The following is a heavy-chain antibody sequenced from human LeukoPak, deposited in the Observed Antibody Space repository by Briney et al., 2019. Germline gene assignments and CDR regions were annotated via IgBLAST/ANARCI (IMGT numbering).Heavy chain of an antibody. CDR3: ATNWNLDY. Sequence: GGSLRLSCAASGFTFSSYGMYCVRHAPGKGLEWVAFIRYDGSNKYYADSVKGRFTISIDNSKNTLYLQMNSLRAEDTAVYYCATNWNLDYWGQGTLVTVSS. CDR1: GFTFSSYG. CDR2: IRYDGSNK. D-gene: IGHD1-1*01. J-gene: IGHJ4*02. V-gene: IGHV3-30*02.